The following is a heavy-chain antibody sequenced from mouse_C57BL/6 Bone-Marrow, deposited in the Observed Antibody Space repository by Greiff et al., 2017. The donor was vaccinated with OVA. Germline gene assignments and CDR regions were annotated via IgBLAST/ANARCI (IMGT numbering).Heavy chain of an antibody. J-gene: IGHJ2*01. D-gene: IGHD1-1*01. CDR3: ARGDYYYGSSPFFDY. V-gene: IGHV3-6*01. CDR1: GYSITSGYY. CDR2: ISYDGSN. Sequence: VQLKQSGPGLVKPSQSLSLTCSVTGYSITSGYYWNWIRQFPGNKLEWMGYISYDGSNNYNPSLKNRISITRDTSKNQFFLKLNSVTTEDTATYYCARGDYYYGSSPFFDYWGQGTTLTVSS.